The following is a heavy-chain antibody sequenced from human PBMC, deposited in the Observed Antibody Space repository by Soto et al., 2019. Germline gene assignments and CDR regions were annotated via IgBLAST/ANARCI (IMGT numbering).Heavy chain of an antibody. Sequence: GGSLRLSCAASGFTFSSYAMSWVRQAPGKGLEWVSAISGSGGSTYYADSVKGRFTISRDNSKNTLYLQMNSLRAEDTAVYYCAKDHGRSGWLRSDDYWGQGTLVTVSS. J-gene: IGHJ4*02. CDR3: AKDHGRSGWLRSDDY. CDR2: ISGSGGST. D-gene: IGHD6-19*01. CDR1: GFTFSSYA. V-gene: IGHV3-23*01.